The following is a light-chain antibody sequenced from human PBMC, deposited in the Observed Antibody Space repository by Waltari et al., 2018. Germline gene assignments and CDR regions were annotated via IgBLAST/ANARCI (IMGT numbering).Light chain of an antibody. J-gene: IGLJ2*01. CDR2: KDS. CDR3: QSADSTATYEV. V-gene: IGLV3-25*03. CDR1: ALPKQY. Sequence: SYELTQPPSVSVSPGQTGRITCSGDALPKQYGYWYRQKPGQAPVLVMYKDSERPSGIPERLSGFSSGKTITVTIMEIQEEDGADYYCQSADSTATYEVFGGETKLTVL.